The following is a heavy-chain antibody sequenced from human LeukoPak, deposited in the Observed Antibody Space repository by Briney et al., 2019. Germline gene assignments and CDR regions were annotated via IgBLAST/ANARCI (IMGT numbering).Heavy chain of an antibody. CDR1: GGSISSSNW. CDR2: IYHSGST. Sequence: KPSETLSLTCAVSGGSISSSNWWSWVRQPPGKGLEWIGEIYHSGSTNYNPSLKSRVTISVDTSKNQFSLKLSSVTAADTAVYYCARVHNLYDYVWGSYRLDAFDIWGQGTMVTVSS. D-gene: IGHD3-16*02. J-gene: IGHJ3*02. CDR3: ARVHNLYDYVWGSYRLDAFDI. V-gene: IGHV4-4*02.